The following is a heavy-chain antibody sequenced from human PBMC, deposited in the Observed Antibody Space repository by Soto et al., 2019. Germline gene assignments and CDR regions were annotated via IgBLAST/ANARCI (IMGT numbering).Heavy chain of an antibody. J-gene: IGHJ4*01. V-gene: IGHV3-9*01. CDR1: GFTFDAYG. CDR3: SKAAAPGGGRRMSFFDY. D-gene: IGHD2-15*01. CDR2: ISWNGGTV. Sequence: GGSLRLSCAASGFTFDAYGMHWVRQAPGKGLERVSGISWNGGTVAYADSLEGRFAMSRDNDRNSLYLQMNSLRGKDTSVYFCSKAAAPGGGRRMSFFDYWGQGTLVTVSS.